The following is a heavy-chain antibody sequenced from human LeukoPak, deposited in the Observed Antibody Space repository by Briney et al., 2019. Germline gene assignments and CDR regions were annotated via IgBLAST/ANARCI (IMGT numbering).Heavy chain of an antibody. CDR2: IHYSGSA. CDR3: ARVTSRLGVCDY. CDR1: GGSISNYY. V-gene: IGHV4-59*08. D-gene: IGHD2-8*01. Sequence: SETLSLTCTVSGGSISNYYWSWIRQPPGKGLEWIGYIHYSGSANYNPSLKSRVTISVDKSKNQFSLKLRSVTAADTAVYYCARVTSRLGVCDYWGQGSLVTVSS. J-gene: IGHJ4*02.